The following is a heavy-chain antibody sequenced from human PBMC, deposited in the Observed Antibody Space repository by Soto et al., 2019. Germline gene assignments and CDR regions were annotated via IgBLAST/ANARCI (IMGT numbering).Heavy chain of an antibody. Sequence: QVQLVQSGAGVKKPGASVTVSCKASGYIFSSYAMHWVRQAPGQRLEWMGWVNPANGYTKYSQTFQGRVTITWDTSASTAYMDLSSLRSGDTAVYYFAMLITGTVGVDYWGQGTLVTVSS. CDR1: GYIFSSYA. D-gene: IGHD1-20*01. V-gene: IGHV1-3*01. CDR3: AMLITGTVGVDY. J-gene: IGHJ4*02. CDR2: VNPANGYT.